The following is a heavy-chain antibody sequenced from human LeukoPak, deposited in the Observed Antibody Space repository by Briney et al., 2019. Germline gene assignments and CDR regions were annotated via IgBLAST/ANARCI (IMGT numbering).Heavy chain of an antibody. CDR2: ISPSGGST. CDR3: ARDPVHYYDSSGYWRY. Sequence: ASVKVSCKAFGYTFTSNYMHWVRQAPGQGPEWMGVISPSGGSTTYAQKFQGRVTLTRDMSTSTDYLELSSLRSDDTAVYYCARDPVHYYDSSGYWRYWGQGTLVTVSS. CDR1: GYTFTSNY. D-gene: IGHD3-22*01. J-gene: IGHJ4*02. V-gene: IGHV1-46*01.